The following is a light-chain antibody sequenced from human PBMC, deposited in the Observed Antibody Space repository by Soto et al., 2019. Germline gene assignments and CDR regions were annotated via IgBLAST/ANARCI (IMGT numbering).Light chain of an antibody. CDR3: QQRSNWPPIT. V-gene: IGKV3-11*01. J-gene: IGKJ5*01. CDR1: QSVSSY. CDR2: DAS. Sequence: EIVLTQSPATPSLFPGEKETLPCRASQSVSSYLAWYQQKPGQAPRLLIYDASNRATGIPARFSGSGSGTDFTLTISSLEPEDFAVYYCQQRSNWPPITFGQGTRLEIK.